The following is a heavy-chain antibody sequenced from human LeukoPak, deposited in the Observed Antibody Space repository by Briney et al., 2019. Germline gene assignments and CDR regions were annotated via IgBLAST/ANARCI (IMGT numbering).Heavy chain of an antibody. CDR1: GYTFTSYG. V-gene: IGHV1-18*01. CDR3: ARDRSGYGLDDAFDI. J-gene: IGHJ3*02. CDR2: ISAYNGNT. D-gene: IGHD5-12*01. Sequence: ASVKVSCKASGYTFTSYGISWVRQAPGQGLEWMGWISAYNGNTNYAQKLQGRVTMTTDTSTSTAYMELRSLRSDDTAVYYCARDRSGYGLDDAFDIWGQGTMVTVSS.